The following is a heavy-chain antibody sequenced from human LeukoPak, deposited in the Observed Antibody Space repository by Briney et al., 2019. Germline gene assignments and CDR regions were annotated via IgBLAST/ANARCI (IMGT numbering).Heavy chain of an antibody. V-gene: IGHV1-18*01. Sequence: ASVKVSCKASGYTFTSYGISWVRQAPGQGLGWMGWISAYNGNTNYAQKLQGRVTMTTDTSTSTAYMELRSLRSDDTAVYYCARAPTYSSASPKYYYYYMDVWGKGTTVTVSS. CDR1: GYTFTSYG. J-gene: IGHJ6*03. CDR2: ISAYNGNT. D-gene: IGHD6-25*01. CDR3: ARAPTYSSASPKYYYYYMDV.